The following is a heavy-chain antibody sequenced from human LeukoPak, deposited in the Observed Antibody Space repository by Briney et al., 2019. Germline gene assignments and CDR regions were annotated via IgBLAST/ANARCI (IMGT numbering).Heavy chain of an antibody. J-gene: IGHJ4*02. CDR3: AKRSNYVSYYFDY. CDR2: INGSGGST. Sequence: GGSLSLPCAASGSTFRSYAMSWVRKAQGKGLEWASAINGSGGSTYYADSVKGRFTISRDNSKNTLYLQMNSLRPEDTAVYYSAKRSNYVSYYFDYWGQGTLVTVSS. CDR1: GSTFRSYA. D-gene: IGHD4-11*01. V-gene: IGHV3-23*01.